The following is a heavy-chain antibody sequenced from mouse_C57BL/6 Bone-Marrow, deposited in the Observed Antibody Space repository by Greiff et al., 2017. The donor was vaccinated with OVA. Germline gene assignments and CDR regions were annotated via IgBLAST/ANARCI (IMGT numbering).Heavy chain of an antibody. CDR1: GFTFSDYG. D-gene: IGHD2-4*01. V-gene: IGHV5-15*04. J-gene: IGHJ4*01. CDR2: ISNLAYSI. Sequence: EVKVEESGGGLVQPGGSLKLSCAASGFTFSDYGMAWVRQAPRKGPEWVAFISNLAYSIYYADTVTGRFTISRENAKNTLYLEMSSLRSEDTAMYYCARLGIYYDYPYAMDYWGQGTSVTVSS. CDR3: ARLGIYYDYPYAMDY.